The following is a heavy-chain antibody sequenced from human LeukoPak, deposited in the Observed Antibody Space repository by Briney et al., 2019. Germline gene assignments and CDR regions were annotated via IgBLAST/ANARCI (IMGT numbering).Heavy chain of an antibody. CDR3: ARTWALAVAGNYFDY. V-gene: IGHV4-38-2*01. Sequence: SEALSLTCAVYGGSFSGYYWGWIRQPPGKWLEWIGSIYHSGSTYYNPSLKSRVTISVDTSKNQFSLKLSSVTAADTAVYYCARTWALAVAGNYFDYWGQGTLVTVSS. CDR1: GGSFSGYY. CDR2: IYHSGST. J-gene: IGHJ4*02. D-gene: IGHD6-19*01.